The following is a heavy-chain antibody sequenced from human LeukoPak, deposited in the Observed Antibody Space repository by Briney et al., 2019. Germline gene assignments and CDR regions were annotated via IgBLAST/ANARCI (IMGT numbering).Heavy chain of an antibody. CDR3: ARDRGSSTSCLDY. J-gene: IGHJ4*02. Sequence: GRSLRLSCAASGFTFDDYAMHWVRQAPGKGLEWVSGISWNSGSIGYADSVKGRFTISRDNSKNTLYLQMNSLRAEDTAVYYCARDRGSSTSCLDYWGQGTLVTVSS. V-gene: IGHV3-9*01. CDR2: ISWNSGSI. D-gene: IGHD2-2*01. CDR1: GFTFDDYA.